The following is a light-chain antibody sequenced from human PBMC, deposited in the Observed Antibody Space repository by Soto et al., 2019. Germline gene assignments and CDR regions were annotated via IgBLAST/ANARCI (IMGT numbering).Light chain of an antibody. CDR3: QXCGSSSLT. CDR2: GES. V-gene: IGKV3-20*01. J-gene: IGKJ4*01. CDR1: QSVSSSY. Sequence: EIVLTQSPGTLSLSPGERATLSCRASQSVSSSYLAWYQQKPGQAPRLAIYGESSRATGIPDRFSGSGSGTDLTLTISRLEPEDFAVYYCQXCGSSSLTXGGGTKVDIK.